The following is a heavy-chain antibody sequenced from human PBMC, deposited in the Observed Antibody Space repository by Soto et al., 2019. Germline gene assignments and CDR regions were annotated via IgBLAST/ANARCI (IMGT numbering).Heavy chain of an antibody. CDR1: GYTFTSYG. V-gene: IGHV1-18*01. CDR2: ISAYNGNT. D-gene: IGHD3-16*01. Sequence: ASVKVSCKASGYTFTSYGISCVRHAPGQGLEWMGWISAYNGNTNYAQKLQGRVTMTTDTSTSTAYMELRSLRSDDTAVYYCARDLGGNDYYYYYMDVWGKGTTVTVSS. J-gene: IGHJ6*03. CDR3: ARDLGGNDYYYYYMDV.